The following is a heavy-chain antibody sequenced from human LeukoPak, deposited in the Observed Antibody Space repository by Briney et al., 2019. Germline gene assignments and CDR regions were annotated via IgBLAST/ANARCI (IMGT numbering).Heavy chain of an antibody. CDR1: GGSISSSSYY. CDR2: IYYSGST. J-gene: IGHJ6*03. V-gene: IGHV4-39*07. Sequence: SETLSLTCTVSGGSISSSSYYWGWIRQPPGKGLEWIGSIYYSGSTYYNPSLKSRVTISVDTSKNQFSLKLSSVTAADTAVYYCARGYSGSYWANYYYYYMDVWGKGTTVTVSS. D-gene: IGHD1-26*01. CDR3: ARGYSGSYWANYYYYYMDV.